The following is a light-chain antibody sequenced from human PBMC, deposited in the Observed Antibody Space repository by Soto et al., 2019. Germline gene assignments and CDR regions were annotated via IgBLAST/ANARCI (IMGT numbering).Light chain of an antibody. J-gene: IGKJ4*01. CDR2: DAS. CDR3: QQYDNLPLT. Sequence: DIQMTQSPSSLSASVGDRITITCQGSQDISKYLNWYQHKPGKAPKLLIYDASNFETGVPSRFSGSGSGTEFTFTISSLQPEDIATYYCQQYDNLPLTFGGGTKVDIK. CDR1: QDISKY. V-gene: IGKV1-33*01.